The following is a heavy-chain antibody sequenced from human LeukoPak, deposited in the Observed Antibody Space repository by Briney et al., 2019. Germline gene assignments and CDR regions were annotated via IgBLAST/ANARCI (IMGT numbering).Heavy chain of an antibody. J-gene: IGHJ4*02. CDR2: ACYDGSKG. Sequence: GGSLRLSCAASGFTFSAYGMHWVRQAPGKGGEGGAGACYDGSKGYYADSVKGRFTISRDNSQDTLDLQMNSLRAEDTAVYYCARVREQLEWYFYYWGQGTLVTVSS. V-gene: IGHV3-33*01. D-gene: IGHD1-1*01. CDR3: ARVREQLEWYFYY. CDR1: GFTFSAYG.